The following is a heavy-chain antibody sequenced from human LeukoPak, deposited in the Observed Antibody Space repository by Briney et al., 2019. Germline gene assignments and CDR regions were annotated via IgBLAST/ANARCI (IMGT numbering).Heavy chain of an antibody. Sequence: PGGSLRLSCAASGFTFSSYGMHWVRQAPGKGLEWVAVIWYDGSNKYYADSVKGRFTISRDNSKNTLYLQMNSLRAEDTAVYYCASEPVLISSPFYYGMDVWGQGTTVTVSS. D-gene: IGHD1-14*01. CDR3: ASEPVLISSPFYYGMDV. CDR2: IWYDGSNK. CDR1: GFTFSSYG. V-gene: IGHV3-33*01. J-gene: IGHJ6*02.